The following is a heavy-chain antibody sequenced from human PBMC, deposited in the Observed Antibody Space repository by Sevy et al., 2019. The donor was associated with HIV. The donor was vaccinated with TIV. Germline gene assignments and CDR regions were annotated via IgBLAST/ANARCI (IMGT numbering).Heavy chain of an antibody. CDR2: ILYDGSNK. Sequence: GGSLRLSCTASGFTFSTYGLHWVRQAPGKGLEWVAVILYDGSNKYYGDSVKGRFTMSRDNSKNTLYLQMNSLRGEDTAVYYCARGLASLPGYYYGMDVWGQGTTVTVSS. CDR1: GFTFSTYG. CDR3: ARGLASLPGYYYGMDV. D-gene: IGHD3-3*02. V-gene: IGHV3-30*04. J-gene: IGHJ6*02.